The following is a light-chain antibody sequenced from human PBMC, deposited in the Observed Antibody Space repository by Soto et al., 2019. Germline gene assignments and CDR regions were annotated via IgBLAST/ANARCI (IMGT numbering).Light chain of an antibody. V-gene: IGLV1-47*01. CDR2: RDN. Sequence: QSVLTQPPSASGPPGQRVTISCSGSSSNIGRNYLYWYQQFSGTAPKLLVYRDNHRPSGVPDRFSGSKSGTSASLAISGLRSEDEADYYCATWDDSLSGVVFGGGTKLTVL. CDR1: SSNIGRNY. J-gene: IGLJ2*01. CDR3: ATWDDSLSGVV.